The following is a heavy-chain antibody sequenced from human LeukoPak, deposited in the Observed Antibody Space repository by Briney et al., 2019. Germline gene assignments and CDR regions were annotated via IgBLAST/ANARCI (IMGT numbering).Heavy chain of an antibody. CDR2: ISPYTGHT. CDR1: GSTFTSYG. J-gene: IGHJ5*02. Sequence: GASVKVSCKASGSTFTSYGISWVRQAPGQGLEWMGWISPYTGHTNCAQKFWGRITMTADIFTRTVNVDMTRLRSADTAAYYCARGQVDPSMIRGGWFDLWGQGTLVIVSS. CDR3: ARGQVDPSMIRGGWFDL. D-gene: IGHD3-16*01. V-gene: IGHV1-18*01.